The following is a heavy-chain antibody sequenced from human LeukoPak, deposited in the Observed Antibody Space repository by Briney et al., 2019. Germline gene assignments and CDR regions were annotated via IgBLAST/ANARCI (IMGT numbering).Heavy chain of an antibody. D-gene: IGHD6-6*01. J-gene: IGHJ4*02. CDR2: IYYSGST. CDR3: ARGSIAALGY. V-gene: IGHV4-59*01. Sequence: SETLSLTSTVSGGSISSYYWSWIRQPPGKGLEWIGYIYYSGSTNYNPSLKSRVTISVDTSKNQFSLKLSFVTAADTAVYCCARGSIAALGYWGQGTLVTVSS. CDR1: GGSISSYY.